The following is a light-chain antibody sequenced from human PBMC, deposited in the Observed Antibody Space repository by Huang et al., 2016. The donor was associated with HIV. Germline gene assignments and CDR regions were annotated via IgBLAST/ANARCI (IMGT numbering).Light chain of an antibody. Sequence: IVMTQSPDSLAVSLGETATINCKSSQSLLFRSNNKNYLAWYQQKPGQPPTLLMSWASTRGSGVPSQFSGGGSGTDFTLTISSLQAEDVAVYFCQQYFDVPWTFGRGTKVEIK. V-gene: IGKV4-1*01. CDR1: QSLLFRSNNKNY. CDR2: WAS. J-gene: IGKJ1*01. CDR3: QQYFDVPWT.